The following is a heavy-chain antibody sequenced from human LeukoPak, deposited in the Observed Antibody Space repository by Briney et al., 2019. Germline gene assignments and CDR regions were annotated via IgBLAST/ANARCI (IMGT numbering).Heavy chain of an antibody. Sequence: SETLCLTCTVSGGSISSYYWSWVRQPPGKGLEWIGYIYTSGSTTYNPYPKSRVTKTVGRSKNESSLKLSSVTAADTAVYYCARQMLCYDFWSGSGPYYYYYYMDVWGKGTTVTVSS. D-gene: IGHD3-3*01. CDR1: GGSISSYY. J-gene: IGHJ6*03. CDR2: IYTSGST. CDR3: ARQMLCYDFWSGSGPYYYYYYMDV. V-gene: IGHV4-4*09.